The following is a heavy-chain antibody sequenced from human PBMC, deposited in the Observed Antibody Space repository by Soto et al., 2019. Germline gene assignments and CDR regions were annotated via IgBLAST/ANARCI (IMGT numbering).Heavy chain of an antibody. V-gene: IGHV3-7*01. D-gene: IGHD2-2*01. CDR2: IQNGGSEK. CDR1: GFTFRGSW. J-gene: IGHJ4*02. CDR3: ARGRVCSCNNCFPTYSDY. Sequence: GGSLRPSCEVSGFTFRGSWMSWVRKAPGKGLEWVANIQNGGSEKYYVDSVKGRFTISRDNGKNSLYQQMNSLRAEDTGVYYCARGRVCSCNNCFPTYSDYWGQGTLVTVSS.